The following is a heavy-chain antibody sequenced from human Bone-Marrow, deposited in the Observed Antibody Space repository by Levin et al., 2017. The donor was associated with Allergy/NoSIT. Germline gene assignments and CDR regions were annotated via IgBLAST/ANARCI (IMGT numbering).Heavy chain of an antibody. CDR2: IYSGGRG. D-gene: IGHD3-10*01. Sequence: PGGSLRLSCAASGFTVSSNHMSWVRQAPGKGLEWVSLIYSGGRGYYADSVRGRFTISRDNSKNTLYLQLNSLRAEDTAVYYCAIYGSGNDYSAFDIWGQGTMVTVS. V-gene: IGHV3-53*01. CDR1: GFTVSSNH. J-gene: IGHJ3*02. CDR3: AIYGSGNDYSAFDI.